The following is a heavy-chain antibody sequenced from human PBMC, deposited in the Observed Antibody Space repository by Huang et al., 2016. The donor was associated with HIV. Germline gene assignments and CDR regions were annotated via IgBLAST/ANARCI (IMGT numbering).Heavy chain of an antibody. CDR2: IN. D-gene: IGHD5-18*01. J-gene: IGHJ5*02. V-gene: IGHV7-4-1*02. Sequence: QVQLVQSGSELKKPGASVTVSCKASGYTFSNYAMNWVRQAPGQGLEWMGWINSLDTSVSTADLQISGLQAEDTAVYVCARDVREATDFWVKYSGFDPWGQGTLVTVSS. CDR1: GYTFSNYA. CDR3: ARDVREATDFWVKYSGFDP.